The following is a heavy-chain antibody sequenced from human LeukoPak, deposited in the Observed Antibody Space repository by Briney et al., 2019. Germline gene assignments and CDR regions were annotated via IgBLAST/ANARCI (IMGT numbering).Heavy chain of an antibody. CDR2: ICPDGTVK. J-gene: IGHJ4*02. CDR1: GFTFSNYC. V-gene: IGHV3-74*01. Sequence: GGSLRLSCAASGFTFSNYCMHWVRQIPGKGLVWVSRICPDGTVKNYADSVKGRFTISRDNAKNLVFLQMNSLSADDTAVYYCVRDFRSADYWGQGILVTVSS. CDR3: VRDFRSADY.